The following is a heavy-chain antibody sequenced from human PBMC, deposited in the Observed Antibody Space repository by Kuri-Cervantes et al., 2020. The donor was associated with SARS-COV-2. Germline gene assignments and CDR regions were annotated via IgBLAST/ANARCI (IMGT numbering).Heavy chain of an antibody. CDR2: IWYDGSNK. CDR3: ARGFIAASYYFDY. V-gene: IGHV3-33*01. D-gene: IGHD6-13*01. J-gene: IGHJ4*02. Sequence: GGSLRLSCAASGFTFSSYGMHWVRQAPGKGLEWVAVIWYDGSNKYYADSVKGRLTISRDNSKNTLYLQMNSLRAEDTAVYYCARGFIAASYYFDYWGQGTLVTVSS. CDR1: GFTFSSYG.